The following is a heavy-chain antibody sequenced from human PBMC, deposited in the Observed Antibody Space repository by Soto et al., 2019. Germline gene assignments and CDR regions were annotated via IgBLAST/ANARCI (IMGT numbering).Heavy chain of an antibody. J-gene: IGHJ4*02. CDR2: IIPIIGIA. CDR3: ASSYVDYSVGY. Sequence: QVQLVQSGAEVKKPGSSVKVSCKASGGTFSSYTISWVRQAPGQGLEWMGRIIPIIGIANYAQKFQGRVTITADKSTSKAYMERSSLRSEDTAVYYCASSYVDYSVGYWGQGTLVTVSS. CDR1: GGTFSSYT. D-gene: IGHD4-17*01. V-gene: IGHV1-69*02.